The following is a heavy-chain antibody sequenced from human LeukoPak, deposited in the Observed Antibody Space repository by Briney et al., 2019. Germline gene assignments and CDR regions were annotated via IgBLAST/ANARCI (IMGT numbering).Heavy chain of an antibody. CDR2: IYYSGST. CDR3: ARTTEAHSWLTRYYSYYMDV. Sequence: SETLSLTCTVSGGSISSYYWSWIRQPPGKGLEWIGYIYYSGSTNYNPSLKSRITISVDTSKNQFSLKLSSVTAADTAVYYCARTTEAHSWLTRYYSYYMDVWGKGTTVTVSS. J-gene: IGHJ6*03. D-gene: IGHD6-13*01. V-gene: IGHV4-59*01. CDR1: GGSISSYY.